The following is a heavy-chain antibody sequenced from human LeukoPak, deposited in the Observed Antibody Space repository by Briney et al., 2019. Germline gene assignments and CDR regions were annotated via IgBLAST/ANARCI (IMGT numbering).Heavy chain of an antibody. CDR3: ARGYYYPDY. J-gene: IGHJ4*02. CDR2: IYPGDSDT. Sequence: GASLQISCMGSGSIFTTYWIGWVRQMPGKGLEWMGIIYPGDSDTRYSPSFQGQVTISADKSISTAHLQWTSLKASDTAMYYCARGYYYPDYWGQGTLVTVSS. CDR1: GSIFTTYW. V-gene: IGHV5-51*01. D-gene: IGHD3-10*01.